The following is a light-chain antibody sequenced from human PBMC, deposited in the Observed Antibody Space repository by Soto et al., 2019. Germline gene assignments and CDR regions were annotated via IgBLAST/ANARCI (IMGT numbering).Light chain of an antibody. CDR2: ATS. V-gene: IGKV1-39*01. J-gene: IGKJ1*01. CDR3: QQGYSSPRT. CDR1: QSIRSY. Sequence: DIQMTQSPSSLSVSVGDRVSIACRASQSIRSYLTWYQHTPGNAPRLLIYATSTLQTGVPSRFSGSGSGTEFTLTISGLQPDDFAIYYCQQGYSSPRTFGRGTRVEVK.